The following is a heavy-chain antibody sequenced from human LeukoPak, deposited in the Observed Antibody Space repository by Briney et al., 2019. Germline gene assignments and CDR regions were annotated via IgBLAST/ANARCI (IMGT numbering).Heavy chain of an antibody. CDR1: GDSISSGDW. J-gene: IGHJ5*02. D-gene: IGHD2/OR15-2a*01. CDR2: LFHTGRT. Sequence: PSETLSLTCAVSGDSISSGDWWTWIRQSPGKGLEWLGELFHTGRTNYNPSLKSRVTISVDTSKNHFSLRLTSVTAADTAVYYCAKILDKGHFWFDAWGQGILVTVSS. CDR3: AKILDKGHFWFDA. V-gene: IGHV4-4*02.